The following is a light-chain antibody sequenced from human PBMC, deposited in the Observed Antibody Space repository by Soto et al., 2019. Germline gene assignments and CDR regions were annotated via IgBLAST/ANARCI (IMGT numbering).Light chain of an antibody. V-gene: IGLV3-21*04. CDR2: YDN. CDR3: QVWDRSSEHVV. J-gene: IGLJ3*02. Sequence: SYELTQPPSVSVAPGKTARITCGGNNIGSKSVHWYQQKPGQAPRLVISYDNDRPSGIPERFSGSDSGNTATLTISRVEVGDEADYYCQVWDRSSEHVVFGGGTKLTVL. CDR1: NIGSKS.